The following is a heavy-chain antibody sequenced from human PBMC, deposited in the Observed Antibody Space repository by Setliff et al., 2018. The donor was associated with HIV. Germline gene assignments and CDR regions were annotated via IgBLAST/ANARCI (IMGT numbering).Heavy chain of an antibody. CDR2: IYPGDSDT. CDR1: GYSFVDFW. V-gene: IGHV5-51*01. CDR3: ARDYDTSGYPL. J-gene: IGHJ3*01. Sequence: GESLKISCHLSGYSFVDFWIGWVRQMPGKGLEWVGFIYPGDSDTRYSPSFQGQVTISADKSISTAYLQWSSLKASDTAMYYCARDYDTSGYPLWGQGTMVTVSS. D-gene: IGHD3-22*01.